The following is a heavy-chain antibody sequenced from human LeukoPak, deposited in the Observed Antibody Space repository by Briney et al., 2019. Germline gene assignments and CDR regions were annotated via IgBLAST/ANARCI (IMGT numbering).Heavy chain of an antibody. CDR1: GYTFTSYY. V-gene: IGHV1-46*01. Sequence: ASVKVSCKASGYTFTSYYMHWVRQAPGQGLEWMGIISPSGGSTSYAQKFQGRVTMTRDTSTSTVYMELSSLRSEDTAVYYCARWFIAAAGTNWFDPWGQGTLVTVSS. CDR2: ISPSGGST. D-gene: IGHD6-13*01. CDR3: ARWFIAAAGTNWFDP. J-gene: IGHJ5*02.